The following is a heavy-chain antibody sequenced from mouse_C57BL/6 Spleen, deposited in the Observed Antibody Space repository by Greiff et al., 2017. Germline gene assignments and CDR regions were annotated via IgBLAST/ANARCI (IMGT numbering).Heavy chain of an antibody. CDR1: GYAFSSSW. V-gene: IGHV1-82*01. D-gene: IGHD1-1*01. J-gene: IGHJ2*01. CDR3: ARDYYGSYYFDY. CDR2: IYPGDGDT. Sequence: VQLQQSGPELVKPGASVKISCKASGYAFSSSWMNWVKQRPGKGLEWIGRIYPGDGDTNSNGKFKGKATLTAAKSSSTAYMQLSSLTSEDSAVYFCARDYYGSYYFDYWGQGTTLTVSS.